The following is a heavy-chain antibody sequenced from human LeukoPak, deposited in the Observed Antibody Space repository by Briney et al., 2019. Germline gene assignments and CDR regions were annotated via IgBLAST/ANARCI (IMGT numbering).Heavy chain of an antibody. Sequence: GESLKISCKGSGYSFTSYWIGWVRQMPGKGLEWMGIIYPGDSYTNYSPSFQGHVTISADKSISTAYLQWSSLKASDTAMYYCARHLGGGSCLLCYYYGMDVWGQGTTVTVSS. J-gene: IGHJ6*02. V-gene: IGHV5-51*01. CDR2: IYPGDSYT. CDR3: ARHLGGGSCLLCYYYGMDV. D-gene: IGHD2-15*01. CDR1: GYSFTSYW.